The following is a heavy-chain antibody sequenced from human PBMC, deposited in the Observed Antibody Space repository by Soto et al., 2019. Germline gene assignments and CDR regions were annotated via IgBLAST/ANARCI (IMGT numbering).Heavy chain of an antibody. CDR1: GFTFSSYA. D-gene: IGHD2-15*01. CDR2: ISGSGGST. V-gene: IGHV3-23*01. CDR3: AKVVHCSGGSCYPANYCFDY. J-gene: IGHJ4*02. Sequence: EVQLLESGGGLVQPGGSLRLSCAASGFTFSSYAMSWVRQAPGKGLEWVSAISGSGGSTYYADSVKGRFTISRDNSNSTLYLQMNSLRAEDKAVYYCAKVVHCSGGSCYPANYCFDYWGQGTLVTVSS.